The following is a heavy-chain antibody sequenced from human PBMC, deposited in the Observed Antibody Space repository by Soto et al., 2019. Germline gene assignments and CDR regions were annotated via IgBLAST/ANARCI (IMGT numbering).Heavy chain of an antibody. CDR1: GYTFTSNG. J-gene: IGHJ4*02. V-gene: IGHV1-18*01. D-gene: IGHD2-15*01. CDR3: ARVIAGKGDFDY. CDR2: ISAYNGNT. Sequence: SVKDSCKAPGYTFTSNGISWVRQAPGQGLEWMGWISAYNGNTNYAQKLQGRVTMTTDTSTSTAYMELRSLRSDDTAVYYCARVIAGKGDFDYWGQGTLVTVSS.